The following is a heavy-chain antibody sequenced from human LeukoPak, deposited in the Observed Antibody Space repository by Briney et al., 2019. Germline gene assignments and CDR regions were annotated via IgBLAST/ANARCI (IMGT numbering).Heavy chain of an antibody. V-gene: IGHV3-23*01. CDR2: ISGSGGST. J-gene: IGHJ6*04. CDR3: AKDWYWEPGAGQSYYYYGMDV. D-gene: IGHD1-14*01. CDR1: GFTFSSYA. Sequence: GGSLRLPCAASGFTFSSYAMSWVRQAPGKGLEWVSAISGSGGSTYYADSVKGRFTISRDNSKNTLYLQMNSLRAEDTAVYYCAKDWYWEPGAGQSYYYYGMDVWGKGTTVTVSS.